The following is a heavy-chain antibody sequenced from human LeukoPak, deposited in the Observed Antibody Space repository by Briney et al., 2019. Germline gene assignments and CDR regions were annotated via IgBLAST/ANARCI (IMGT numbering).Heavy chain of an antibody. CDR3: ATGTGYYFDY. V-gene: IGHV4-38-2*02. CDR2: IYHSGST. Sequence: SEILSLTCTVSGYSISSGYYWGWIRQPPGKGLEWIGSIYHSGSTYYNPSLKSRVTISVDTSKNQFSLKLSSVTAADTAVYYCATGTGYYFDYWGQGALVTVSS. CDR1: GYSISSGYY. J-gene: IGHJ4*02. D-gene: IGHD1-1*01.